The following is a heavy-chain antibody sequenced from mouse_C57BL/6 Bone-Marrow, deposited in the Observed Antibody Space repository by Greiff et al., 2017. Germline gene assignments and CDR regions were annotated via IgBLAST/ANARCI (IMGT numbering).Heavy chain of an antibody. CDR3: VRRDEAY. V-gene: IGHV10-1*01. CDR2: IRSKSNNYAT. J-gene: IGHJ3*01. Sequence: GGGLVQPKGSLKLSCAASGFSFNTYAMNWVRQAPGKGLEWVARIRSKSNNYATYYADSVKDRFTISRDDSESMLYLQMNNLKTEDTAMYYCVRRDEAYWGQGTLVTVSA. CDR1: GFSFNTYA.